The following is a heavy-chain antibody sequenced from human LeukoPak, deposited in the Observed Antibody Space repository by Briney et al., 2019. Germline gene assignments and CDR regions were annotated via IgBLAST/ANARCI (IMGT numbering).Heavy chain of an antibody. D-gene: IGHD3-22*01. CDR3: ASLTYYYDSSDPPGGVY. CDR1: GGSISSGGYY. Sequence: SETLSLTCAVSGGSISSGGYYWSWIRQHPGKGLEWIGYIYYSGSTYYNPSLKSRVTISVDTSKNQFSLKLSSVTAADTAVYYCASLTYYYDSSDPPGGVYWGQGTLVTVSS. J-gene: IGHJ4*02. CDR2: IYYSGST. V-gene: IGHV4-31*11.